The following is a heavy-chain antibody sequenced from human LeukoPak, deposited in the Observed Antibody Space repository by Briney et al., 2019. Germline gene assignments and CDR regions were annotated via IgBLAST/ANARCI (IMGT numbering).Heavy chain of an antibody. Sequence: GASVKVSCKVSVYTLTELSMHWVRQAPGKGLEWMGGFDPEDGETIDAQKFQGRVTMTEDTSTDTAYMELSSLRSEDTAVYYCNPRGRWLPFDYWGQGTLVTVSS. J-gene: IGHJ4*02. D-gene: IGHD5-24*01. CDR1: VYTLTELS. V-gene: IGHV1-24*01. CDR3: NPRGRWLPFDY. CDR2: FDPEDGET.